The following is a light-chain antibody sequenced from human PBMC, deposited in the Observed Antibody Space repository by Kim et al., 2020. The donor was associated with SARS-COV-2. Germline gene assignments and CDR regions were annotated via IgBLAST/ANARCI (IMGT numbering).Light chain of an antibody. CDR2: GKN. CDR3: NSRDSSGNHVV. Sequence: SSELTQDPAVSVALGQTVRITCQGDSLRRYYASWYQQKPGQAPVLVMYGKNNRPSGIPERFSGSSSGNTASLTITGAQAEDEADYYCNSRDSSGNHVVFGGGTQLTVL. V-gene: IGLV3-19*01. J-gene: IGLJ2*01. CDR1: SLRRYY.